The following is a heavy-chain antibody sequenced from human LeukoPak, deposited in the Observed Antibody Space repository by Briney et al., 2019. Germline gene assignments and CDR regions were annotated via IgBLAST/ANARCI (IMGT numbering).Heavy chain of an antibody. J-gene: IGHJ3*02. CDR1: GGSTSSYY. V-gene: IGHV4-59*01. CDR3: ARAPNRDGAFDI. Sequence: SETLSLTCTVSGGSTSSYYWSWIRQPPGKGLEWIGYIYYSGSTNYNPSLKSRVTISVDTSKNQFSLKLSSVTAADTAVYYCARAPNRDGAFDIWGQGTMVTVSS. CDR2: IYYSGST. D-gene: IGHD5-24*01.